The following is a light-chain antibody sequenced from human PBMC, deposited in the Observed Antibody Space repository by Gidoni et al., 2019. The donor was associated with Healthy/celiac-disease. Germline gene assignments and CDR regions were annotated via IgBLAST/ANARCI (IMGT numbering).Light chain of an antibody. V-gene: IGKV1-39*01. CDR2: AAS. CDR1: QSISSY. Sequence: DIQMTQSPSSLSASVGDRVTITCRASQSISSYLNWYQQKPGKAPKLLIYAASSLQSGVPSRFSGSGSGTDFTLTISSLQPEDFATYYCQQSYSTPPFGGXTKVEIK. J-gene: IGKJ4*01. CDR3: QQSYSTPP.